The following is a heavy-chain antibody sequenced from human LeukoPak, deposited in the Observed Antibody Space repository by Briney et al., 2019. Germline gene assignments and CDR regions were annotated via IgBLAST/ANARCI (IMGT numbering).Heavy chain of an antibody. J-gene: IGHJ1*01. Sequence: GGSLRLSCAASGFTFSSYRMSWVRQAPGKGLEWVANIKQDGSEKYYVDSVKGRFTISGDNAKNSLYLQMNSLRAEDTAVYYCARDQVEQWLVPEYFQHWCRGPVVTVSS. CDR2: IKQDGSEK. D-gene: IGHD6-19*01. CDR3: ARDQVEQWLVPEYFQH. V-gene: IGHV3-7*01. CDR1: GFTFSSYR.